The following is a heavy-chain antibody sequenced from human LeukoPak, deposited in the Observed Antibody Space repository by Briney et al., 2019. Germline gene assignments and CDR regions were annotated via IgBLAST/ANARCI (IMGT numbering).Heavy chain of an antibody. CDR2: IYYSGST. CDR3: ARPNRDKYSSSRWLDGAWMGAPSFYFDY. CDR1: GGSISSSSYY. J-gene: IGHJ4*02. V-gene: IGHV4-39*01. D-gene: IGHD6-13*01. Sequence: SETLSLTCTVSGGSISSSSYYWGWIRQPPGKGLEWIGSIYYSGSTYYNPSLKSRVTISVDTSKNQFSLKLSSVTAADTAVYYCARPNRDKYSSSRWLDGAWMGAPSFYFDYWGQGTLVTVSS.